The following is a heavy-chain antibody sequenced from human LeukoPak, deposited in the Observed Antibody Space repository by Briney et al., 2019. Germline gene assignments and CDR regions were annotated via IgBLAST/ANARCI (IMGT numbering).Heavy chain of an antibody. Sequence: ASVKVSCKASGYTFTSYDINWARQATGQGLEWMGGFDPEDGETIYAQKFQGRVTMTEDTSTDTAYMELSSLRSEDTAVYYCATGTHLYDKNAFDIWGQGTMVTVSS. D-gene: IGHD3-22*01. CDR1: GYTFTSYD. J-gene: IGHJ3*02. CDR2: FDPEDGET. V-gene: IGHV1-24*01. CDR3: ATGTHLYDKNAFDI.